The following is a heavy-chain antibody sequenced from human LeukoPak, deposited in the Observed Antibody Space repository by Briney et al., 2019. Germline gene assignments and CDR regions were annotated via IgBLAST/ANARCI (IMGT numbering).Heavy chain of an antibody. CDR3: ARYMTTVVTGPYYFDY. V-gene: IGHV4-59*08. Sequence: PSETLSLTCTVSGGSISSYYWSWIRQPPGKGLEWIGYIYYSGSTNYNPSLKSRVTISVDTSKNQFSLKLSSVTAADTAVYYCARYMTTVVTGPYYFDYWGQGTLVTVSS. CDR1: GGSISSYY. CDR2: IYYSGST. J-gene: IGHJ4*02. D-gene: IGHD4-23*01.